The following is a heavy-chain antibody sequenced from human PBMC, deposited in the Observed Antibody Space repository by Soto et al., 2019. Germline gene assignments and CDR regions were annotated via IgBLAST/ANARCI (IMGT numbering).Heavy chain of an antibody. CDR1: GFTFSSYW. CDR3: ARDPGSIHDYGGFPVAYYYYGMDV. D-gene: IGHD4-17*01. Sequence: PGGSLRLSCAASGFTFSSYWMSWVRQAPGKGLEWVANIKQDGSEKYYVDSVKGRFTISRDNSKNTLYLQMNSLRAEDTTVYYCARDPGSIHDYGGFPVAYYYYGMDVWGQGTTVTVSS. CDR2: IKQDGSEK. V-gene: IGHV3-7*01. J-gene: IGHJ6*02.